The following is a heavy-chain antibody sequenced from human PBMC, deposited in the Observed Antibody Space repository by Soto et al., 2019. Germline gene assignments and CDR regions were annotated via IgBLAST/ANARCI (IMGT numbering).Heavy chain of an antibody. D-gene: IGHD3-3*01. V-gene: IGHV1-18*01. CDR3: ARVGHTIFGVVIPLYNWFDP. CDR1: GYTFTSYG. J-gene: IGHJ5*02. Sequence: ASVKVSCKASGYTFTSYGISWVRQAPGQGLEWMGWISAYNGNTNYAQKLQGRVTMTTDTSTSTAYMELRSLRSDDTAVYYCARVGHTIFGVVIPLYNWFDPWGQGTLVTVSS. CDR2: ISAYNGNT.